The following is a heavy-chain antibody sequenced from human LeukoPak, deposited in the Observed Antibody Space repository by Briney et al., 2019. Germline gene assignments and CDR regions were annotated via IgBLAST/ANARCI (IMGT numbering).Heavy chain of an antibody. Sequence: PGGALRLSCAASGFTFSNFGMSWVRQAPGNGLEWVSAISAGGGTYYADTVEGRFTISRDNSKNTLYLQMSSLRAEDTAVYYCAKRSSLNYFDSWGQGTLVTVSS. CDR3: AKRSSLNYFDS. V-gene: IGHV3-23*01. D-gene: IGHD3-16*01. J-gene: IGHJ4*02. CDR1: GFTFSNFG. CDR2: ISAGGGT.